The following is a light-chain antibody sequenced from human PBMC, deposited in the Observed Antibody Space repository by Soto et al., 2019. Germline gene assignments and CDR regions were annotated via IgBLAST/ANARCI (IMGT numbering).Light chain of an antibody. CDR1: RSDVGGYNY. J-gene: IGLJ1*01. Sequence: QSALTQPASVSGSPGQSITISCTGTRSDVGGYNYVSWYQHHPGKAPKLMIYEVSNRPSGVSNRFSGSKSGNTASLTISGLQAEDEADYYCSSYTSRSAPYVFGTGTTLTVL. CDR3: SSYTSRSAPYV. CDR2: EVS. V-gene: IGLV2-14*01.